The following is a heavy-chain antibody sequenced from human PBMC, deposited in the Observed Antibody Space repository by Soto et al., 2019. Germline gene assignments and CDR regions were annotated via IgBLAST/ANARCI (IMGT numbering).Heavy chain of an antibody. V-gene: IGHV3-30-3*01. J-gene: IGHJ6*03. CDR3: ATNKYNWNPYYYYYMDV. Sequence: QSGGSLRLSCAASGFTFSSYAMHWVRQAPGKGLEWVALISYDGSNKFYADSVKGRFTISRDNSKNTLLLQMNSLRAEDTAVYYCATNKYNWNPYYYYYMDVWGKGTTVTVSS. D-gene: IGHD1-20*01. CDR2: ISYDGSNK. CDR1: GFTFSSYA.